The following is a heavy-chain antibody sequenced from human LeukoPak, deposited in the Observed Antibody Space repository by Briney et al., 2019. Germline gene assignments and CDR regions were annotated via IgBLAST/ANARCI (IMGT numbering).Heavy chain of an antibody. CDR3: ARYHLYSYGLKYFDY. CDR2: IYPSGST. D-gene: IGHD5-18*01. V-gene: IGHV4-61*02. J-gene: IGHJ4*02. Sequence: PSQTLSLTCSVSGGSISSGRYYWRWIPQPAGKGLEWIGRIYPSGSTNYNPSFKSRVTISVDTPKNQFPVKLSSVTAADTAVYCCARYHLYSYGLKYFDYWGRGTLVTVPS. CDR1: GGSISSGRYY.